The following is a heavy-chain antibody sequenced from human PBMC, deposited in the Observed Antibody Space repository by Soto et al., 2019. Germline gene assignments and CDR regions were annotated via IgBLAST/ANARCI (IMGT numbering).Heavy chain of an antibody. Sequence: QVQLVQSGAEVKKPGASVKVSCKASGYTFTSYGISWVRQAPGQGLEWMGWISAYNGNTNYAQKLQGRVTMTTETSTSTAYMELRSLRSDDTAVYYCARDTHCSSTSCKGYNWFDPWGQGTLVTVSS. CDR2: ISAYNGNT. V-gene: IGHV1-18*04. CDR1: GYTFTSYG. J-gene: IGHJ5*02. CDR3: ARDTHCSSTSCKGYNWFDP. D-gene: IGHD2-2*01.